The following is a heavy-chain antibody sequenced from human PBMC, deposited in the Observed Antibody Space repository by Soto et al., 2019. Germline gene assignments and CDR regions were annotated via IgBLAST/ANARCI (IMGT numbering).Heavy chain of an antibody. V-gene: IGHV2-5*02. D-gene: IGHD1-1*01. CDR2: IYWDDDK. Sequence: QITLKESGPSRVKPTQTLTLTCTFSGFSLSTGGVGLGWIRQPPGKALEGLALIYWDDDKPYNPSLKSRLATNTATSNTRVALTMTSVGAVDTATYYCGDRAALRGYWSGGSFDFWGPGALVTVSS. J-gene: IGHJ4*02. CDR1: GFSLSTGGVG. CDR3: GDRAALRGYWSGGSFDF.